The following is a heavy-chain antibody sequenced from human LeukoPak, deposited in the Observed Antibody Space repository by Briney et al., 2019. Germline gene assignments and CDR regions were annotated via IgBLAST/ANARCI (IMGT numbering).Heavy chain of an antibody. Sequence: ASVKVSCKASGYTFTGYYMHWVRQAPGQGLEWMGRINPNSGGTNYAQKFQGRVTTTRDTSISTAYMELSRLRSDDTAVYYCARDLRGYYYYMDVWGKGTTVTVSS. V-gene: IGHV1-2*06. D-gene: IGHD3-10*01. CDR1: GYTFTGYY. CDR3: ARDLRGYYYYMDV. J-gene: IGHJ6*03. CDR2: INPNSGGT.